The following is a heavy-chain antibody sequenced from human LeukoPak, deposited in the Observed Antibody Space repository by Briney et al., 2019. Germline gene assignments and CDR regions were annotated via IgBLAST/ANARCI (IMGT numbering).Heavy chain of an antibody. CDR3: ARGLYGSGSYYYYMDV. CDR1: GFTFSSYG. V-gene: IGHV3-20*04. D-gene: IGHD3-10*01. J-gene: IGHJ6*03. CDR2: INWNGGST. Sequence: GGSLRLSCAASGFTFSSYGMSWVRQAPGKGLEWVSGINWNGGSTGYADSVKGRFTISRDNAKNSLYLQMNSLRAEDTALYYCARGLYGSGSYYYYMDVWGKGTTVTVSS.